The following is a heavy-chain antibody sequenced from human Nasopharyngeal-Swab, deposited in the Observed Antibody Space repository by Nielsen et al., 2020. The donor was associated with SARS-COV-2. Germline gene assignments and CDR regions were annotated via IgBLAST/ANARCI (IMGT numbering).Heavy chain of an antibody. Sequence: WIRQPPGKGLEWIGYIYYSGGTNYNPSLKSRVTISVDTSKNQFSLKLSSVTAADTAVYYCARVAAAGGDVWGQGTTVTVSS. CDR2: IYYSGGT. V-gene: IGHV4-59*01. D-gene: IGHD6-13*01. J-gene: IGHJ6*02. CDR3: ARVAAAGGDV.